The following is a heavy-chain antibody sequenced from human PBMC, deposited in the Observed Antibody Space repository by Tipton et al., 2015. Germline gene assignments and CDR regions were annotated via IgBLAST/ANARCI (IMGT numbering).Heavy chain of an antibody. Sequence: VQLVQSGAEVKKPGESLKISCKGSGYSFSNYWIGWVRQMPGKGLEWMGIIYPGDSHTRYNPSFQGQVTISAVKSISTAFLHWSSRKASATAMYYCARHVSFFYDTHGSDALDIWAQGTMVTVSS. V-gene: IGHV5-51*01. CDR2: IYPGDSHT. CDR3: ARHVSFFYDTHGSDALDI. J-gene: IGHJ3*02. CDR1: GYSFSNYW. D-gene: IGHD2/OR15-2a*01.